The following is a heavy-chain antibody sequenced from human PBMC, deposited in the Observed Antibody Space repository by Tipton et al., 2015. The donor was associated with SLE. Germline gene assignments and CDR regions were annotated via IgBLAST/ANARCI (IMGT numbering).Heavy chain of an antibody. CDR1: GFTFSSYE. D-gene: IGHD3-9*01. J-gene: IGHJ4*02. CDR2: ISSSSYI. V-gene: IGHV3-21*03. CDR3: ARDSDDILTGYYHFDY. Sequence: GSLRLSCAASGFTFSSYEINWVRQAPGKGLEWVSSISSSSYIYYADSVKGRFTISRDNAKNSLYLQMNSLRAEDTAVYYCARDSDDILTGYYHFDYWGLGTLVTVSS.